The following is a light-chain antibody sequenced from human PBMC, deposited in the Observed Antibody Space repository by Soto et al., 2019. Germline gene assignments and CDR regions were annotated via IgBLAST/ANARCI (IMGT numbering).Light chain of an antibody. Sequence: EIVLTQSPGTLSWSPGERAPPSCRAGKFFSRSYLAGYQQKPGQAPRLLIHDASSRATGIPDRFSGSGSGTDFTLTITGLEPEDFAVYYCQQYGTSPRVTFGGGTKVEIK. CDR3: QQYGTSPRVT. CDR2: DAS. J-gene: IGKJ4*01. CDR1: KFFSRSY. V-gene: IGKV3-20*01.